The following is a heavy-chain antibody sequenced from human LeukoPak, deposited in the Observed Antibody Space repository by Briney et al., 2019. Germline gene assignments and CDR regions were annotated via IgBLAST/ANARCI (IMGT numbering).Heavy chain of an antibody. J-gene: IGHJ4*02. CDR2: IKRDGSEK. CDR3: ARNAGGYQLLNSFDY. Sequence: GGSLRLSCAASGFTFSSYWMSWVRQAPGKGLEWVANIKRDGSEKYYVDSVKGRFTISRDNAKNSLYLQMNSLRAEDTAGYYCARNAGGYQLLNSFDYWGQGTLVTVFS. V-gene: IGHV3-7*01. D-gene: IGHD1-7*01. CDR1: GFTFSSYW.